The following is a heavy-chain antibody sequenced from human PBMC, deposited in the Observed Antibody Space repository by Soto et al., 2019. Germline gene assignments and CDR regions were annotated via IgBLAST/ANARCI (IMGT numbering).Heavy chain of an antibody. CDR3: ARDQDIVVVVYTFDY. J-gene: IGHJ4*02. Sequence: PGGSLRLSCAASGFTFSSYAMHWVRQAPGKGLEWVAVISYDGSNKYYADSVKGRFTISRDNSKNTLYLQMNSLRAEDTAVYYCARDQDIVVVVYTFDYWGQGTLVTVSS. CDR2: ISYDGSNK. D-gene: IGHD2-15*01. V-gene: IGHV3-30-3*01. CDR1: GFTFSSYA.